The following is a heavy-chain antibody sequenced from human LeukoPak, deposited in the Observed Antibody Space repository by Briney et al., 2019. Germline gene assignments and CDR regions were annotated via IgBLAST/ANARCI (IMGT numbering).Heavy chain of an antibody. CDR2: TNSDGSST. J-gene: IGHJ4*02. V-gene: IGHV3-74*01. Sequence: GGSLRLSCAASGFTFSNYWMHWVRQALGKGLVWVSRTNSDGSSTIYADSVKGRFTISRDNAKNTLYLQMNSLRAEDTAVYYCVREYYGAFDHWGQGTLVTVSS. CDR1: GFTFSNYW. D-gene: IGHD3-16*01. CDR3: VREYYGAFDH.